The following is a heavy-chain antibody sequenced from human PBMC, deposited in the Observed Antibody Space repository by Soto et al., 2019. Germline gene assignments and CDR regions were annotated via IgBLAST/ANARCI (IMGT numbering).Heavy chain of an antibody. J-gene: IGHJ5*02. V-gene: IGHV4-59*01. D-gene: IGHD6-6*01. CDR3: ARCVAALQFDP. Sequence: PSETLSLTCTVSGGSISSYYWSWIRQPPGKGLEWIGYIYYSGSTNYNPSLKGRVTISVDTSKNQFSLKLSSVTAADTAVYYCARCVAALQFDPWGQGTLVTVSS. CDR2: IYYSGST. CDR1: GGSISSYY.